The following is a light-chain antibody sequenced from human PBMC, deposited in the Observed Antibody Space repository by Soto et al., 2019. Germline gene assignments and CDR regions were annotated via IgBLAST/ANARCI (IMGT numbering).Light chain of an antibody. CDR3: CSYAGSSTFVV. CDR2: EGS. J-gene: IGLJ2*01. V-gene: IGLV2-23*03. Sequence: QSALTQPASVSGSPGQSITISCTGTSSDVGSYNLVSWYQQHPGKAPKLMIYEGSKRPSGVSNLFSGSKSGNTASLTISGLQAEDEADYYCCSYAGSSTFVVFGGGTKLTV. CDR1: SSDVGSYNL.